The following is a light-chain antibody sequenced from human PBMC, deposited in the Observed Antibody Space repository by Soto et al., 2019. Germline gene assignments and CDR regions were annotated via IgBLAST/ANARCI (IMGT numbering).Light chain of an antibody. J-gene: IGKJ1*01. CDR2: AAS. CDR1: QSVTGSY. V-gene: IGKV3-20*01. CDR3: QQYGNSIPVT. Sequence: EIVLTQSPGSLSLSPGERATLSCTASQSVTGSYLAWYQQRPGQAPRLLIYAASSRATGIPERFSGSGSGTDFILTISRLEPEDFAVYYCQQYGNSIPVTFGQGTKVEI.